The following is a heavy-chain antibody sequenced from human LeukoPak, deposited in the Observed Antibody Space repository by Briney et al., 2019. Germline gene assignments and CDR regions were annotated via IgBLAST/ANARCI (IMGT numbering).Heavy chain of an antibody. J-gene: IGHJ3*02. CDR1: GFTFSDHY. Sequence: GGSLRLSCAASGFTFSDHYMDWVRQAPGKGLEWVSYISWSTTTIYYADSVKGRFTISRDNAKNSLYLQMNSLRAEDTAVYYCARGHMVEATMDSFDIWGQGTLVTVSS. D-gene: IGHD1-26*01. CDR2: ISWSTTTI. V-gene: IGHV3-11*04. CDR3: ARGHMVEATMDSFDI.